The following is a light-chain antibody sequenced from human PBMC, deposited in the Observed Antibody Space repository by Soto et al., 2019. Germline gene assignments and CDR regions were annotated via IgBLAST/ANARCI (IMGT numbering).Light chain of an antibody. CDR1: QSVLYSSNNHNY. Sequence: DIVMTQSPDSLAVSLGERATIYCKSSQSVLYSSNNHNYLAWYQQKAGQPPKLLIYWASTRQSGVPDRFCGSGSGTDFTLTISSLQAEDVAVYYCQQYYTTPFTFGPGTKVDIK. J-gene: IGKJ3*01. CDR2: WAS. CDR3: QQYYTTPFT. V-gene: IGKV4-1*01.